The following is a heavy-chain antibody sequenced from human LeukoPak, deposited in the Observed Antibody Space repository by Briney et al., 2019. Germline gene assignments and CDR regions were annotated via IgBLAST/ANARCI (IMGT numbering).Heavy chain of an antibody. V-gene: IGHV3-21*01. CDR3: ARGYSGVSGAFDI. CDR2: ISSSSSYI. CDR1: GFTFSSCS. D-gene: IGHD5-12*01. J-gene: IGHJ3*02. Sequence: GGSLRLSCAASGFTFSSCSMNWVRQAPWKGLEWVSSISSSSSYIYYADSVKGRFTISRDNAKNSLYLQMNSLRAEDTAVYYCARGYSGVSGAFDIWGRGTMVTVSS.